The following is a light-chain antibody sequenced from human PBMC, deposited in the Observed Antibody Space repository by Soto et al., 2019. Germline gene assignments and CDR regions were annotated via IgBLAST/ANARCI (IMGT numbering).Light chain of an antibody. CDR1: SSNIGSNT. V-gene: IGLV1-44*01. CDR3: AAWDDSLNGHVV. CDR2: YNN. J-gene: IGLJ2*01. Sequence: QAVVTQLPSASGTPGQRVTISCSGSSSNIGSNTVNWYQQFPGAAPKLLIYYNNQRPSGVPDRFSGSKSGTSASLAISGLQSEDEADYYCAAWDDSLNGHVVFGGGTKVTVL.